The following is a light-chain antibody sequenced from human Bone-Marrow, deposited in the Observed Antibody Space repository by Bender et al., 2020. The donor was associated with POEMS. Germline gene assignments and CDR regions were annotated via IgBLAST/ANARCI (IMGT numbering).Light chain of an antibody. Sequence: QSALTQPASVSGSPGQSITISCSGTSSDVDLYNYVSWYQQYPGKAPKLMIYEVNKRPSGVPDRFSGSKSGNTASLTVSGLQAEDEGDYYCQSYDNSLGGWVFGGGTKLTVL. CDR1: SSDVDLYNY. CDR2: EVN. J-gene: IGLJ3*02. V-gene: IGLV2-8*01. CDR3: QSYDNSLGGWV.